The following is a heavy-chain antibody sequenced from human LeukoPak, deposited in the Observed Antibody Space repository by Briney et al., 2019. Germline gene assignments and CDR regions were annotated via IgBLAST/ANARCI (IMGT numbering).Heavy chain of an antibody. CDR3: ARRDESLDY. V-gene: IGHV3-21*01. D-gene: IGHD2-21*02. Sequence: GRSLRLSCAASGFTFSSYSMNWVRQAPGKGLEWVSSISSSSSYIYYADSVKGRFTISRDNAKNSLFLQMHSLRAEDTAVYYCARRDESLDYWGQGTLVTVSS. CDR2: ISSSSSYI. J-gene: IGHJ4*02. CDR1: GFTFSSYS.